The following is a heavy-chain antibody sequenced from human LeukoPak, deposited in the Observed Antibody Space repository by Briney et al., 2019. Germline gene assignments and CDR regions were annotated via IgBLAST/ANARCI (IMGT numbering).Heavy chain of an antibody. J-gene: IGHJ4*02. CDR3: AHRPGMGAHRFDV. CDR1: GFSLSTSRVG. D-gene: IGHD1-26*01. Sequence: GPTLVKPTATLTLTCTLSGFSLSTSRVGVGWMRQSPEKALEGLTLIYWDDDTRYRPSLRGRLAVTKDASKNQVLLTMTNVDPADTGTYYCAHRPGMGAHRFDVWGQGILVTASS. V-gene: IGHV2-5*02. CDR2: IYWDDDT.